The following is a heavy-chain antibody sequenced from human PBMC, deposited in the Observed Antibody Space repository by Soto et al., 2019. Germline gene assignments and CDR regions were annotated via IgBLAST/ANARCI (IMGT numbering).Heavy chain of an antibody. CDR3: ARDGGRHSGGIDY. Sequence: QVQLVQSGAEVKKPGSSVKVSCKASGGTFSSYSINWVRQAPGQGLEWMGEIIPIFGTANYAQKFQGRVTNTADKSTSTAYMELSSLRSEETAVYYCARDGGRHSGGIDYWGQGTLVTVSS. CDR2: IIPIFGTA. D-gene: IGHD1-26*01. J-gene: IGHJ4*02. CDR1: GGTFSSYS. V-gene: IGHV1-69*06.